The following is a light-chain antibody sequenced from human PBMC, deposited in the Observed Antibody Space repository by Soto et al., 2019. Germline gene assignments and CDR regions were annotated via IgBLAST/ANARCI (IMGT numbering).Light chain of an antibody. CDR2: ETS. V-gene: IGKV3-11*01. CDR3: QVRTDWPPFKYT. CDR1: QSVDTM. Sequence: EIVLTQSLASLSLSAGERVTLSCRASQSVDTMVAWYQQQVGRTPRLLIYETSNRATGVPGRFSGSGSGTDFTLTISRLEPEDFAVYFCQVRTDWPPFKYTFGQGTKLE. J-gene: IGKJ2*01.